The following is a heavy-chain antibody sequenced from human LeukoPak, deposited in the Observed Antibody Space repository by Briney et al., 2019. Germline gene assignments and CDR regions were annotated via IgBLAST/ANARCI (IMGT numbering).Heavy chain of an antibody. CDR2: ISDSGAST. Sequence: GGSLRLSCAASGFTFSSYAMNWVRQTPGKGLEWVSSISDSGASTYYADSVKGRFTISRDNSKNTLYLQMNSLRVEDTAVYYCTKSWIQLWNTDYWGQGTLVTVSS. D-gene: IGHD5-18*01. CDR3: TKSWIQLWNTDY. J-gene: IGHJ4*02. V-gene: IGHV3-23*01. CDR1: GFTFSSYA.